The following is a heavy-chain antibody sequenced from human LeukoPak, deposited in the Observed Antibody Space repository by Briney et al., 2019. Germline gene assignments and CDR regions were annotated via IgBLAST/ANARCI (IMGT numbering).Heavy chain of an antibody. D-gene: IGHD2-21*01. J-gene: IGHJ3*02. CDR3: AKRPYYDFDI. V-gene: IGHV3-23*01. CDR1: GFTFSNYA. CDR2: ITIGGGST. Sequence: PGGSLRLSCAASGFTFSNYAMSWVRQAPGKGPEWVSAITIGGGSTYYADSVKGRFTISRDNSKNMLYLQMNSLRAEDTAVYYCAKRPYYDFDIWGQGTVVTVSS.